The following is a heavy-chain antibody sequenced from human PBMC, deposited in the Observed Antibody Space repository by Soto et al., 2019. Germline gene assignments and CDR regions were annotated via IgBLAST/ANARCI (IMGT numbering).Heavy chain of an antibody. CDR2: IIPIFGTA. V-gene: IGHV1-69*13. Sequence: ASVKVSCKASGGTFSSYAISWVRQAPGQGLEWMGGIIPIFGTANYAQKFQGRVTITADESTSTAYMELSSLRSEDTAVYYCARDRPYGSGSYYITYFDDWGQGTRVTVAS. CDR3: ARDRPYGSGSYYITYFDD. J-gene: IGHJ4*02. CDR1: GGTFSSYA. D-gene: IGHD3-10*01.